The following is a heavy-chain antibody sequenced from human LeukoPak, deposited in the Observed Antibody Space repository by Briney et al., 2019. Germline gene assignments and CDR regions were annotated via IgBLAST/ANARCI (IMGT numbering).Heavy chain of an antibody. CDR2: INPNSGGT. D-gene: IGHD2-2*01. J-gene: IGHJ5*02. Sequence: ASVKVSCKASGYTFTGYYMHWVRQAPGQGLEWMGWINPNSGGTNYAQKFQGRVTMTRDTSISTAYMELSRLRSDDTAVYYCAKVSTVLVVPAAISSGFDPWGQGTLVTVSS. V-gene: IGHV1-2*02. CDR3: AKVSTVLVVPAAISSGFDP. CDR1: GYTFTGYY.